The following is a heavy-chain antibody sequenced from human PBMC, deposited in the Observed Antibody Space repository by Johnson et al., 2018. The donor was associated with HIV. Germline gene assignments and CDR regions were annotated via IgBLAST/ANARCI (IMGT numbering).Heavy chain of an antibody. V-gene: IGHV3-23*04. D-gene: IGHD4-17*01. CDR1: GFTFSSYA. Sequence: VQLVEYGGGLVQPGGSLRLSCAASGFTFSSYAMSWVRQAPGKGLEWVSGISGGGGSTYYADSVKGRFTISRDNSKNTLYLQMNSLRAEDTAVYYCAKDYGDYGFVRDAFDIWGQGTMVTVSS. J-gene: IGHJ3*02. CDR3: AKDYGDYGFVRDAFDI. CDR2: ISGGGGST.